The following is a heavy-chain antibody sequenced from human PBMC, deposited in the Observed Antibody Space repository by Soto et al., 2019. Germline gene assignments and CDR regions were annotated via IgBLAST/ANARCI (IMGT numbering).Heavy chain of an antibody. CDR2: IYYSGST. CDR3: AREPNSYYYMDV. Sequence: SETLSLTCTVSGGSISSGGYYWSWIRQHPGKGLEWIGYIYYSGSTYYNPSLKSRVTISVDTSKNQFSLKLSSVTAADTAVYYCAREPNSYYYMDVWGKGTTVTVSS. CDR1: GGSISSGGYY. J-gene: IGHJ6*03. V-gene: IGHV4-31*03.